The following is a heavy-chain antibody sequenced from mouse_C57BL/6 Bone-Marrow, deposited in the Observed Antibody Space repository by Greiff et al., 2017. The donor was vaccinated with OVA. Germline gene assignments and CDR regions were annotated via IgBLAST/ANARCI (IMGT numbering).Heavy chain of an antibody. CDR3: ARRTTVVGAPFDY. Sequence: EVQLQQSGPGLVKPSQSLSLTCSVTGYSITSGYYWNWIRQFPGNKLEWMGYISYDGSNNYNPSLKNRISITRDTSKNQFFLKLNSVTTEDTATYYCARRTTVVGAPFDYWGQGTTLTVSS. V-gene: IGHV3-6*01. J-gene: IGHJ2*01. CDR1: GYSITSGYY. CDR2: ISYDGSN. D-gene: IGHD1-1*01.